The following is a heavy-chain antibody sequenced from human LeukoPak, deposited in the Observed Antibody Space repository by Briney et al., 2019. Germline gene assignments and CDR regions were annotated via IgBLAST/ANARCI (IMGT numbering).Heavy chain of an antibody. V-gene: IGHV1-18*01. J-gene: IGHJ6*02. CDR3: ALEWDFWSGYPEYYYYYGMDV. CDR1: GYTFNSYG. CDR2: ISAYNGNT. Sequence: ASVKVSCKASGYTFNSYGISWVRQAPGQGLEWMGWISAYNGNTNYAQKLQGRVTMTTDTSTSTAYMELRSLRSDDTAVYYCALEWDFWSGYPEYYYYYGMDVWGQGTTVTVSS. D-gene: IGHD3-3*01.